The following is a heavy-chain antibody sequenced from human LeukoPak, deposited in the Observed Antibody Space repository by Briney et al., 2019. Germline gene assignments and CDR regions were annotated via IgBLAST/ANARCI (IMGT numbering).Heavy chain of an antibody. J-gene: IGHJ3*02. CDR1: DFTFDDYA. Sequence: PGGSLRLSCAASDFTFDDYAMHWVRQAPGKGLEWVSLISGDGTTTYYADSMKGRFTISRDNSKNSLYLQMHSLRTEDPALYYCAKDMAAAMYSSTWWAGAFDIWGQGTMVTVSS. CDR2: ISGDGTTT. D-gene: IGHD6-13*01. CDR3: AKDMAAAMYSSTWWAGAFDI. V-gene: IGHV3-43*02.